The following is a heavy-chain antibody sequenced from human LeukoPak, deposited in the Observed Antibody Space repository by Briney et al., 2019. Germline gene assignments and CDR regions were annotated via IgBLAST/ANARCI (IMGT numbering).Heavy chain of an antibody. Sequence: GGSLRLSCAASGFTFSSYAVSWVRQAPGKGLEWVSGISGSGGSTYYADSVKGRFTISRDNSKNTLYLQMNSLRAEDTAVYYCAKVYSSSIRRPYFDYWGQGTLVTVSS. CDR1: GFTFSSYA. J-gene: IGHJ4*02. V-gene: IGHV3-23*01. CDR3: AKVYSSSIRRPYFDY. CDR2: ISGSGGST. D-gene: IGHD6-6*01.